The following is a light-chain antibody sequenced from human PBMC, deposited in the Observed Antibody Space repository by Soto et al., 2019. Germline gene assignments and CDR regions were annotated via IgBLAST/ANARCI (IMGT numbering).Light chain of an antibody. CDR2: AAS. J-gene: IGKJ2*01. CDR3: QQVNSYPHT. CDR1: QGISSH. V-gene: IGKV1-9*01. Sequence: DIQLTQSPSFLSASVGDRVTITCRASQGISSHLAWCQQIPGKGPKLLIYAASTLQSGVPSRFSGSGSGTEFTLAISSLQPEDFATYYCQQVNSYPHTFGQGTKLEIK.